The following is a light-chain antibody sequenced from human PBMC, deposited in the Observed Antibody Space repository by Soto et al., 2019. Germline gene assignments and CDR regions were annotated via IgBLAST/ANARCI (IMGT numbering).Light chain of an antibody. J-gene: IGKJ1*01. V-gene: IGKV3-11*01. CDR3: QQRSSWPRT. Sequence: EIVLTQSPATLSLSPGERATLSCRASQSVSSYLAWYQQKPGQVPRLVIYDASNRATGIPGRFSGSGSGTEITLTISSLEREEFGVYYWQQRSSWPRTFGQGTKVEIK. CDR1: QSVSSY. CDR2: DAS.